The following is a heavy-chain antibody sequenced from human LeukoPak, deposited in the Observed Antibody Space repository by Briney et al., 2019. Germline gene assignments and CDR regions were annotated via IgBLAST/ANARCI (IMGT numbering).Heavy chain of an antibody. CDR1: RFTFSSYS. J-gene: IGHJ6*03. Sequence: HPGGSLRLSCAASRFTFSSYSMNWVRQAPGKGLEWVSYISSTSSSIYYADSVKGRFTISRDNAKNSLYLQMNSLRAEDTAVYYCVRVPYFWSGYYYYYYMDVWGKGTTATVSS. V-gene: IGHV3-48*01. CDR3: VRVPYFWSGYYYYYYMDV. CDR2: ISSTSSSI. D-gene: IGHD3-3*01.